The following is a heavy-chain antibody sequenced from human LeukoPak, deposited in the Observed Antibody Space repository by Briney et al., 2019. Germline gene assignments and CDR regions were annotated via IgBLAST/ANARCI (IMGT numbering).Heavy chain of an antibody. V-gene: IGHV1-24*01. CDR3: ATDRGGSGSYYYYGMDV. J-gene: IGHJ6*02. CDR2: FDPEDGET. CDR1: GYTLTELS. Sequence: EASVNVSCKVSGYTLTELSMHWVRQAPGKGLEWMGGFDPEDGETIYAQKFQGRVTMTEDTSTDTAYMELSSLRSEDTAVYYCATDRGGSGSYYYYGMDVWGQGTTVTVSS. D-gene: IGHD3-10*01.